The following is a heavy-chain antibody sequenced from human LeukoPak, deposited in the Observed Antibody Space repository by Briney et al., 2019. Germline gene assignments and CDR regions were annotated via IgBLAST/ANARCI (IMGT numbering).Heavy chain of an antibody. V-gene: IGHV3-23*01. CDR2: ISGSGGST. D-gene: IGHD3-10*01. CDR1: GFTFSSYA. Sequence: GGSLRLSCAASGFTFSSYAMSWVRQAPGKGLEWVSAISGSGGSTYYADSVKGRFTISRDNSKNTLDLQMSSLRAEDTAVYYCAREQYGSDDSLDIWGQGTLVTVSS. CDR3: AREQYGSDDSLDI. J-gene: IGHJ3*02.